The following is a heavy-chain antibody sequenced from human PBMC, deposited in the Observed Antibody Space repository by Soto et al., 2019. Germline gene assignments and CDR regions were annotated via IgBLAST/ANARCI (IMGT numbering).Heavy chain of an antibody. J-gene: IGHJ3*02. CDR2: IIPIFGTA. V-gene: IGHV1-69*13. CDR3: ARGPPPDSSGYSHAFDI. CDR1: GGTFSSYA. D-gene: IGHD3-22*01. Sequence: SVKVSCKASGGTFSSYAISWVRQAPGQGLEWMGGIIPIFGTANYAQKFQGRVTITADESTSTAYMELSSLGSEDTAVYYCARGPPPDSSGYSHAFDIWGQGTMVTVSS.